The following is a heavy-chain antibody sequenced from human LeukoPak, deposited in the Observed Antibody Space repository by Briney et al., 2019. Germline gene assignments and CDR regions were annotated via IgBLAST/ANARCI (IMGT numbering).Heavy chain of an antibody. CDR1: GGSISSYY. D-gene: IGHD4-17*01. CDR2: IYYTGST. Sequence: SETLSLTCTVSGGSISSYYRSWIRQPPGKGLECIGYIYYTGSTNYNPSLKSRVTISVDTSKNQFSLKLSSVTAADTAVYYCARMTTVTTGIDYWGQGTLVTVSS. V-gene: IGHV4-59*01. J-gene: IGHJ4*02. CDR3: ARMTTVTTGIDY.